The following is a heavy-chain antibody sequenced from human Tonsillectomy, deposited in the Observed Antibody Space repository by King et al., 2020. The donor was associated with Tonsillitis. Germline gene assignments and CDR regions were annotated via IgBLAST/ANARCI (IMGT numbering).Heavy chain of an antibody. Sequence: QLVQSGAEVTKPGASVKVSCKASGYTFTSYYMHWVRQAPGQGLEWMGIINPSAGSTSYAQKFQGRATMTGDTSTSTVYMELSSLTSEDTAVYYCARGQYYYDSSGYYPLYFDYWGQGTLITVSS. CDR3: ARGQYYYDSSGYYPLYFDY. D-gene: IGHD3-22*01. CDR1: GYTFTSYY. CDR2: INPSAGST. V-gene: IGHV1-46*01. J-gene: IGHJ4*02.